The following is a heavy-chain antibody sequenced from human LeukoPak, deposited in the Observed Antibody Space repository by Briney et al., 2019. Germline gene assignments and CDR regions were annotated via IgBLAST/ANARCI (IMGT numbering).Heavy chain of an antibody. CDR1: GYTFTGYY. V-gene: IGHV1-2*02. CDR2: INPNSGGT. D-gene: IGHD3-22*01. Sequence: VKVSCKASGYTFTGYYMRWVRQAPGQGLEWMGWINPNSGGTNYAQKFQGRVTMTRDTSISTAYMELSRLRSDDTAVYYCAKAGGDYYDSSGYYLSDYWGQGTLVTVSS. J-gene: IGHJ4*02. CDR3: AKAGGDYYDSSGYYLSDY.